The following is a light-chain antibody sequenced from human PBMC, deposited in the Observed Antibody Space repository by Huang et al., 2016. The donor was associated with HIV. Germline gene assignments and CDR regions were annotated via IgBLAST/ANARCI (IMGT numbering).Light chain of an antibody. Sequence: DLVVTQSPDSLAVSLGERATINCKSHRSLLYSSNNKNYLAWYKQRPGQTPNLLIYWASTRESGGPNRFRGSGSGTDFTLTITSLQAEDVAIYYCQQYYSLPLTFGGGTKVEIK. CDR3: QQYYSLPLT. V-gene: IGKV4-1*01. CDR2: WAS. J-gene: IGKJ4*01. CDR1: RSLLYSSNNKNY.